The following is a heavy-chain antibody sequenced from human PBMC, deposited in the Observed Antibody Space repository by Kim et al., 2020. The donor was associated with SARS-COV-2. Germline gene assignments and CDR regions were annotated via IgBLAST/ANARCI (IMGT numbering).Heavy chain of an antibody. D-gene: IGHD5-12*01. CDR2: INHSGST. J-gene: IGHJ4*02. V-gene: IGHV4-34*01. CDR3: ARGRVVATN. CDR1: GGSFSGYY. Sequence: SETLSLTCAVYGGSFSGYYWSWIRQPPGKGLEWIGEINHSGSTNYNPSLKSRVTISVDTSKNQFSLKLSSVTAADTAVYYCARGRVVATNWGQGTLVTVSS.